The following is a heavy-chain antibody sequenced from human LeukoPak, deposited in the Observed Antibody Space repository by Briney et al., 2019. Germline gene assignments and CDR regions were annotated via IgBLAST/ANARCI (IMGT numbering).Heavy chain of an antibody. CDR1: GFTFSNYE. CDR2: ISSTSSAI. Sequence: GGSLRLSCAASGFTFSNYEMNWVRQAPGKGLEWVSYISSTSSAIYYADSVKGRFTISRDNAKKSLSLQMNSLRAEDTAVYYCARDLRDYVESFDYWGQGTLVTVSS. D-gene: IGHD4-17*01. J-gene: IGHJ4*02. V-gene: IGHV3-48*03. CDR3: ARDLRDYVESFDY.